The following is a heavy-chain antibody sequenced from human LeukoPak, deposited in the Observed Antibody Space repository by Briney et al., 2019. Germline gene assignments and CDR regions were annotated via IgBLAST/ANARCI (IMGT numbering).Heavy chain of an antibody. CDR2: INANSGGT. Sequence: ASVKVSCKTSGYTFADYFIHWVRQAPGQGLEWMGRINANSGGTEYQQKFQGRVTMTRDTSISTAYVEVNWLISDVTAIYYCARDVSSTPNWEFDYWGQGTLVTVSS. D-gene: IGHD1-26*01. V-gene: IGHV1-2*06. J-gene: IGHJ4*02. CDR1: GYTFADYF. CDR3: ARDVSSTPNWEFDY.